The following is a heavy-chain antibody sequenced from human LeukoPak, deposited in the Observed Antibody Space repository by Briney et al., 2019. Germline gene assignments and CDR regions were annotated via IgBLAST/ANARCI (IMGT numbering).Heavy chain of an antibody. CDR3: AKVSGYCSSTSCYRYYYYMDV. J-gene: IGHJ6*03. CDR2: IRYDGSNK. Sequence: GGSLRLSCAASGFTFSSYGMHWVRQAPGKGLEWVAFIRYDGSNKYYADSVKGRFTISRDNSKNTLYLQMNSLRAEDTAVYYRAKVSGYCSSTSCYRYYYYMDVWGKGTTVTVSS. V-gene: IGHV3-30*02. CDR1: GFTFSSYG. D-gene: IGHD2-2*02.